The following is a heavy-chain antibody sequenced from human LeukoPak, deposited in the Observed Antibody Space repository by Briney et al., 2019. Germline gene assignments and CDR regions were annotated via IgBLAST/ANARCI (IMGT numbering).Heavy chain of an antibody. Sequence: SATLSLTCVVSGGSLSGYYWGWIRQPPGKGLEWIGEIHHTGATTSNPSLKSRVSLSLDTSRNQLSLRLISVTAADTGLYFCARGLDKTFWYFDLWGRGTLVTVSS. CDR3: ARGLDKTFWYFDL. D-gene: IGHD3-9*01. J-gene: IGHJ2*01. CDR1: GGSLSGYY. CDR2: IHHTGAT. V-gene: IGHV4-34*01.